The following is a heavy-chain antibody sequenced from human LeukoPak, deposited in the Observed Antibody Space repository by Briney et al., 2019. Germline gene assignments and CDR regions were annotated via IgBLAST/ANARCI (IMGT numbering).Heavy chain of an antibody. J-gene: IGHJ6*02. CDR2: LYYGGST. Sequence: MTSETLSLTCIVSGGSISSDYWSWIRQSPGKGLEWIGYLYYGGSTNYNPSLKSRVTISVDTSKNQLSLGLSSVTAADTAVYYCARDLIAENTHYYYGMDVWGQGTTVTVSS. CDR3: ARDLIAENTHYYYGMDV. V-gene: IGHV4-59*01. CDR1: GGSISSDY. D-gene: IGHD3-16*02.